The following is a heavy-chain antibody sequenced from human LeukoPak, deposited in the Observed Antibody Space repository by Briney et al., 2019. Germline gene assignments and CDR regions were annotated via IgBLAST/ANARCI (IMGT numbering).Heavy chain of an antibody. CDR2: MNPNSGNT. Sequence: ASAKVSCKASGYTFTSYDINWVRQATGQGLEWMGWMNPNSGNTGYAQKFQGRVTMTRNTSISTAYMELSSLRSEDTAVYYCAREGGRVPLIDYWGQGTLVTVSS. V-gene: IGHV1-8*01. J-gene: IGHJ4*02. CDR3: AREGGRVPLIDY. CDR1: GYTFTSYD. D-gene: IGHD1-1*01.